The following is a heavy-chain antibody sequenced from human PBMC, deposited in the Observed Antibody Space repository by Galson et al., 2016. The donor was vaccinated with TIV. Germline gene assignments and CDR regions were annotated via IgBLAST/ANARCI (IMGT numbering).Heavy chain of an antibody. CDR2: IDWDDDR. CDR3: DRTAPQLVGAIDF. Sequence: PALVKPTQTLTLTCSFTGFSLSANAMCVSWIRQPPGKALEWLARIDWDDDRYLRTPLRTGLTISKDNSKNQVVLTMPNMAPQDTATYNWDRTAPQLVGAIDFWGQGILVSVSS. CDR1: GFSLSANAMC. V-gene: IGHV2-70*11. D-gene: IGHD1-26*01. J-gene: IGHJ4*01.